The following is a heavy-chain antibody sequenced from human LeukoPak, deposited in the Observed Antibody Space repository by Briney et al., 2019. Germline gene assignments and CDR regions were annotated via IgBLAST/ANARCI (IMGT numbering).Heavy chain of an antibody. Sequence: ASVKVSCKASGYTLTSYGISWVRQAPGQGLEWMGWISAYNGNTNYAQKLQGRVTMTTDTSTSTAYMELRSLRSDDTAVYYCARGGEYSSSSDSYYFDYWGQGTLVTVSS. D-gene: IGHD6-6*01. CDR3: ARGGEYSSSSDSYYFDY. CDR2: ISAYNGNT. J-gene: IGHJ4*02. V-gene: IGHV1-18*01. CDR1: GYTLTSYG.